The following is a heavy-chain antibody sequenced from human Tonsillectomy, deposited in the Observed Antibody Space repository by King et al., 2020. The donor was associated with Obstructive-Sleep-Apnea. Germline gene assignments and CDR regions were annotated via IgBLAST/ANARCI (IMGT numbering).Heavy chain of an antibody. D-gene: IGHD3-10*01. CDR1: GFTFDDYA. CDR3: AKSSNSYGSGSYYDYYYGMDV. CDR2: ISWDGGST. V-gene: IGHV3-43D*03. J-gene: IGHJ6*02. Sequence: VQLVESGGVVVQPGGSLRLSCAASGFTFDDYAMHWVRQAPGKGLEWVSLISWDGGSTYYADSVKGRFTISRANSKNSLYLQMNSLRAEDTALYYCAKSSNSYGSGSYYDYYYGMDVWGQGTTVTVSS.